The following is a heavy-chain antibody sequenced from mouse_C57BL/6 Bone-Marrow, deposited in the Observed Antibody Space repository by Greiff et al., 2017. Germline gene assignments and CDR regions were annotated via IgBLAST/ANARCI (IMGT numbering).Heavy chain of an antibody. CDR2: ISYDGSN. D-gene: IGHD1-1*01. J-gene: IGHJ3*01. Sequence: EVQLVESGPGLVKPSQSLSLTCSVTGYSIPSGYYWNWIRQFPGNKLEWMGYISYDGSNNYNPSLKNRISIPRDTSKNQFFLKLNSVTTEDTATYYCARSDYYGSSAWFAYWGQGTLVTVSA. CDR1: GYSIPSGYY. CDR3: ARSDYYGSSAWFAY. V-gene: IGHV3-6*01.